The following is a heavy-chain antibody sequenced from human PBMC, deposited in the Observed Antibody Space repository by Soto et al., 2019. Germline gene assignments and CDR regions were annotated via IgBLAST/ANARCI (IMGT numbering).Heavy chain of an antibody. Sequence: GGSLRLSCAVSGVTLSNVWMNWVRQAPGKGPEWVGRIKSKTDGGTVEYAAPVKDRFTISRDDSENTLYLQMNSLKTEDTAVYCCSHGYYQYFESWGQGTLVTVPQ. D-gene: IGHD5-18*01. CDR3: SHGYYQYFES. J-gene: IGHJ4*02. CDR2: IKSKTDGGTV. CDR1: GVTLSNVW. V-gene: IGHV3-15*07.